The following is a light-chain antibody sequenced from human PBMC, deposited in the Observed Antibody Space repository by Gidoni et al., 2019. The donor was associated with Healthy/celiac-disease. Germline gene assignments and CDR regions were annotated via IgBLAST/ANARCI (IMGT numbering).Light chain of an antibody. Sequence: QSVLTQPPSASGTPGQRVTISCSGSSSKIGSNTVNWYQQLPGTAPTLLIYSNNQRPPGVPDRFSGSKSGTSASLAISGLQSEDEADYYCAAWDDSLNVWVFGGGTKLTVL. CDR2: SNN. CDR1: SSKIGSNT. CDR3: AAWDDSLNVWV. V-gene: IGLV1-44*01. J-gene: IGLJ3*02.